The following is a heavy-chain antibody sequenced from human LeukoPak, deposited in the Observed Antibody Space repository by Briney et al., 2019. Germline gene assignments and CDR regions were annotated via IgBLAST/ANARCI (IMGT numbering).Heavy chain of an antibody. V-gene: IGHV1-69*13. CDR3: ARVGTIVVVPAALGAFDI. Sequence: ASVKVSYKASGGTFSSYAISWVRQAPGQGLEWMGGIIPIFGTANYAQKFQGRVTITADESTSTAYMELSSLRSEDTAVYYCARVGTIVVVPAALGAFDIWGQGTMVTVSS. CDR1: GGTFSSYA. D-gene: IGHD2-2*01. CDR2: IIPIFGTA. J-gene: IGHJ3*02.